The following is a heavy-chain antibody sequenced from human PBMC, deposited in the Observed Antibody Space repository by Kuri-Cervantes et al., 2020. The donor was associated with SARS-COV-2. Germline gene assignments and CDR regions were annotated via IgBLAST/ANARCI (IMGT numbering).Heavy chain of an antibody. CDR1: GGTFSSYA. V-gene: IGHV1-69*13. CDR3: ASGAVDSSGYAVSYYYYGTDV. Sequence: SVKVSCKASGGTFSSYAISWVRQAPGQGLEWMGGIIPIFGTANYAQKFQGRVTITADESTSTAYMELSSLRSEDTAVYYCASGAVDSSGYAVSYYYYGTDVWGQGTTVTFSS. J-gene: IGHJ6*02. D-gene: IGHD3-22*01. CDR2: IIPIFGTA.